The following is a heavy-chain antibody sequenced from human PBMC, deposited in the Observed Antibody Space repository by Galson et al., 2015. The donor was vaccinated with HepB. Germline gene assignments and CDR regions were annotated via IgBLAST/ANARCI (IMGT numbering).Heavy chain of an antibody. CDR1: GYTFTSHG. CDR2: ISAYNGNT. V-gene: IGHV1-18*04. D-gene: IGHD2-15*01. Sequence: SVKVSCKASGYTFTSHGISWVRQAPGQGLEWMGWISAYNGNTKYAQKLQGRVTMTTDTSTSTAYMELRSLRSDDTAVYYCARDRSYCSGGSCLDYYYYYGMDVWGQGTTVTVSS. J-gene: IGHJ6*02. CDR3: ARDRSYCSGGSCLDYYYYYGMDV.